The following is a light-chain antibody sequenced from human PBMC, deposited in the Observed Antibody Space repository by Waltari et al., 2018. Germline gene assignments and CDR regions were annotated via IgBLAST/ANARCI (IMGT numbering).Light chain of an antibody. CDR3: QQLKSYPIT. V-gene: IGKV1-9*01. J-gene: IGKJ4*01. CDR2: AAS. CDR1: QVILGY. Sequence: TQLPPPPSSLAASLGHRVTISCRTSQVILGYLSWYQQKPGKAPKLLLYAASTLQSGVPSRFSGSGSGMDFNITISNLQPEDFATYYCQQLKSYPITFGGGTKVEIK.